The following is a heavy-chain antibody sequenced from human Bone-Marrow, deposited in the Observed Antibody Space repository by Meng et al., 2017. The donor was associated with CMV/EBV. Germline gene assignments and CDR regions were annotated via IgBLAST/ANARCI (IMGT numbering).Heavy chain of an antibody. CDR3: ARVVVSRAPYYDF. CDR1: GFTFSDYY. Sequence: GESLKISCAASGFTFSDYYMSWIRQAPGKGLEWVSYISHSGKTIYYADSVKGRFTISRDNAKNSLYLQMNSLRAEDTAVYYCARVVVSRAPYYDFWGQGTLVAVSS. J-gene: IGHJ4*02. D-gene: IGHD2-15*01. V-gene: IGHV3-11*04. CDR2: ISHSGKTI.